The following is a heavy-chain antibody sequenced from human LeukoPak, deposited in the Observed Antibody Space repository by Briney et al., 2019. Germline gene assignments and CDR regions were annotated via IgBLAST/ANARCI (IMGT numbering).Heavy chain of an antibody. D-gene: IGHD2-2*01. CDR1: GFTVSSNY. CDR3: ACPAIDDAFDI. J-gene: IGHJ3*02. V-gene: IGHV3-66*01. CDR2: IYSGGST. Sequence: GGSLRLSCAASGFTVSSNYMSWVRQAPGKGLEWVSVIYSGGSTYYADSVKGRFTISRDNSKNTLYLQMNSLRAEDTAVYYCACPAIDDAFDIWGQGTMVTVSS.